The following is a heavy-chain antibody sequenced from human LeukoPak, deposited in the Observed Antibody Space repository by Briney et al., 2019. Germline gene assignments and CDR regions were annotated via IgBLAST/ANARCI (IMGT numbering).Heavy chain of an antibody. CDR2: LVLKHGIT. Sequence: ASVKVSCKASGVSFRRDTFTWLRQAPGQGLEWIGGLVLKHGITNYAQALKGRITLNAGESTSTAYMELRSLTSNDTAVYYCARDRPDTPASVFEAWGQGSLVIVSS. J-gene: IGHJ5*02. V-gene: IGHV1-69*10. CDR3: ARDRPDTPASVFEA. D-gene: IGHD2-15*01. CDR1: GVSFRRDT.